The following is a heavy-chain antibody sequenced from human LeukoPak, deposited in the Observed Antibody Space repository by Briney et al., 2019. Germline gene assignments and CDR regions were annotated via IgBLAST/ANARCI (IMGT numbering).Heavy chain of an antibody. CDR3: ARMMDTMVRGVIPRYYYYMDV. V-gene: IGHV3-23*01. CDR2: ISGSGGST. D-gene: IGHD3-10*01. Sequence: GGSLRLSCAASGFTFSSYAMSWVRQAPGKGLEWVSAISGSGGSTYYADSVKGRFTISRDNAKNSLYLQMNSLRAEDTAVYYCARMMDTMVRGVIPRYYYYMDVWGKGTTVTISS. CDR1: GFTFSSYA. J-gene: IGHJ6*03.